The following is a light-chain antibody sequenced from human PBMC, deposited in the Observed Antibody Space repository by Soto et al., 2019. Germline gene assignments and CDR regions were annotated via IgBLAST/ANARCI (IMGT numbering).Light chain of an antibody. J-gene: IGKJ5*01. Sequence: EIVLTQSPGTLSLSPGERATLSCRASQSVSSNYLAWYQQKPGQAPRLPIYGVSSRATGIPDRFSGSGSGTDFTLTISRLEPEDFAVYYCQQYGNSPITFGQGTRLEIK. V-gene: IGKV3-20*01. CDR3: QQYGNSPIT. CDR1: QSVSSNY. CDR2: GVS.